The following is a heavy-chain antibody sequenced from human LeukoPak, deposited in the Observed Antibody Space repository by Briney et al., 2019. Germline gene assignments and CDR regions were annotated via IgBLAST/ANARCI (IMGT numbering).Heavy chain of an antibody. Sequence: PGGSLRLSCGASVFTFSDYRMNWVRQAPGKGLEWVANIKEDGSEKYYVDSVKGRFTISRDNAKNSLYLQMNSLRAEDTAVYYCAREGRGDFDYWGQGTLVTVSS. CDR3: AREGRGDFDY. J-gene: IGHJ4*02. CDR1: VFTFSDYR. CDR2: IKEDGSEK. V-gene: IGHV3-7*01. D-gene: IGHD5-24*01.